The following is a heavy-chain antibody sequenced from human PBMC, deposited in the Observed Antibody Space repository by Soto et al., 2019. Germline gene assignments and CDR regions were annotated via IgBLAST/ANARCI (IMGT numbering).Heavy chain of an antibody. CDR2: IYYSGST. CDR1: GGSVSSGSYY. J-gene: IGHJ3*02. Sequence: SETLSLTCTVSGGSVSSGSYYWSWIRQPPGKGLEWIGYIYYSGSTNYNPSLKSRVTISVDTSKNQFSLKLSSVTAADTAVYYCARDKVTKTAFDIWGQGTMVT. CDR3: ARDKVTKTAFDI. V-gene: IGHV4-61*01. D-gene: IGHD4-17*01.